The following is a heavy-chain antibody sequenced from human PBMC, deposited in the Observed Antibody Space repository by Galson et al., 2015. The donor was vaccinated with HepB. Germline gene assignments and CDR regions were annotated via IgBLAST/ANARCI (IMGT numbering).Heavy chain of an antibody. V-gene: IGHV3-53*01. Sequence: SPRLSCAASGFSISTNYMSWVRQAPGKGLEWVSNIFSGGRTYYADSMKGRFTISRDISKNTLYLQMNSLRGEDTAVYYCARNDDDSWADDADYFAYWGQGTLVTVSS. CDR2: IFSGGRT. CDR1: GFSISTNY. CDR3: ARNDDDSWADDADYFAY. D-gene: IGHD4-17*01. J-gene: IGHJ4*02.